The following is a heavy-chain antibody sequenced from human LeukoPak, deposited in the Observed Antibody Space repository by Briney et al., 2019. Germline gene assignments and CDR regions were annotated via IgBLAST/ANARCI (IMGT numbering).Heavy chain of an antibody. J-gene: IGHJ4*02. D-gene: IGHD3-10*01. V-gene: IGHV1-8*03. Sequence: ASVKVSCKASGYTFTSYDINWVRQATGQGLEWMGWMNPNSGNTGYAQKFQGRVTITRNTSISTAYMELSSLRPEDTAVYYCARGPIAFGEPADYWDQGTLVTVSS. CDR1: GYTFTSYD. CDR3: ARGPIAFGEPADY. CDR2: MNPNSGNT.